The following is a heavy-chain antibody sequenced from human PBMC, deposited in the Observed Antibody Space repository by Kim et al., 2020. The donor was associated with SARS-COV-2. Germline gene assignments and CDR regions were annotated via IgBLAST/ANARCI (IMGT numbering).Heavy chain of an antibody. CDR2: FDPEDGET. D-gene: IGHD2-15*01. CDR3: ATVGWHVYYYYGMDV. J-gene: IGHJ6*02. V-gene: IGHV1-24*01. CDR1: GYTLTELS. Sequence: ASVKVSCKVSGYTLTELSMHWERQAPGKGIEWNGGFDPEDGETIYAQKFQGRVTMTEDTSTDTAYMELSSLRSEDTAVYYRATVGWHVYYYYGMDVGGQGTTITVSS.